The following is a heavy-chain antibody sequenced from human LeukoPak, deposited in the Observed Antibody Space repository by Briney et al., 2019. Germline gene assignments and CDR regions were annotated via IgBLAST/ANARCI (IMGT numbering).Heavy chain of an antibody. J-gene: IGHJ4*02. CDR2: IRSKSYGGTT. Sequence: PGGSLRLSCTASGFIFGDYAMSWVRQAPGKGLEWVGFIRSKSYGGTTEYAASVKDRFTISRDDSKSVTYLQMNSLKTEDTAVYYCARPPSTLPAVIPDYWGQGTLVTVSS. D-gene: IGHD2-2*01. CDR3: ARPPSTLPAVIPDY. CDR1: GFIFGDYA. V-gene: IGHV3-49*04.